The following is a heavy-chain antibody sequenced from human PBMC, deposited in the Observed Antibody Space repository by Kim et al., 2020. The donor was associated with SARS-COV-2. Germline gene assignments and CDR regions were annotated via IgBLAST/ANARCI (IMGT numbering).Heavy chain of an antibody. V-gene: IGHV3-43*01. J-gene: IGHJ4*02. D-gene: IGHD2-21*01. CDR2: T. Sequence: TNNADSVKGRFTISKDNSKNSLYLQMNSLRTEDTALYYCAKARVEDFDYWGQGTLVTVSS. CDR3: AKARVEDFDY.